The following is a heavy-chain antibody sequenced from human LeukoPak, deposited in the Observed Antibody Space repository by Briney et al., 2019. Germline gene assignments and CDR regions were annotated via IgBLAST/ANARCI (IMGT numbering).Heavy chain of an antibody. CDR1: GFTFSSYS. D-gene: IGHD2-2*01. CDR3: ARHRPYCSSTSCYPTVYYYYMDV. CDR2: ISSSSSYI. Sequence: IPGGSLRLSCAASGFTFSSYSMNWVRQAPGKGLEWVSSISSSSSYIYYADSVKGRFTISRDNAKNSLYLQMNSLRAEDTAVYYCARHRPYCSSTSCYPTVYYYYMDVWGKGTTVTVSS. J-gene: IGHJ6*03. V-gene: IGHV3-21*01.